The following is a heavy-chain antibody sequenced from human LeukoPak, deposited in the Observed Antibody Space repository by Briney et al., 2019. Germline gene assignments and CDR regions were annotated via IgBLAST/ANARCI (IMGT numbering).Heavy chain of an antibody. CDR1: GGSFSGYY. CDR3: ARGRRTWIQLWFDL. V-gene: IGHV4-34*01. CDR2: INHSGST. D-gene: IGHD5-18*01. J-gene: IGHJ2*01. Sequence: SETLSLTCAVYGGSFSGYYWSWIRQPPGKGLEWTGEINHSGSTNYNPSLKSRVTISVDTSKNQFSLKLSSVTAADTAVYYCARGRRTWIQLWFDLWGRGTLVTVSS.